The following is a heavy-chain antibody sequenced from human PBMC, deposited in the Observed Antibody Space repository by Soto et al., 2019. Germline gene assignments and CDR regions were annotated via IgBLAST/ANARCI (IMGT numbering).Heavy chain of an antibody. CDR3: AKDPPWTVGPLAMDV. D-gene: IGHD2-2*01. V-gene: IGHV3-23*01. CDR1: GFTFSTHA. CDR2: FSGSGGNV. J-gene: IGHJ6*02. Sequence: EVQFLESGGGLVQAGGSLRLSCVASGFTFSTHAMSWVRQVPGKGLEWVSTFSGSGGNVYDGESVKGRFTISRDDPKNTLYLDMNSLRVEDTAVYYCAKDPPWTVGPLAMDVWGQGTTVTVSS.